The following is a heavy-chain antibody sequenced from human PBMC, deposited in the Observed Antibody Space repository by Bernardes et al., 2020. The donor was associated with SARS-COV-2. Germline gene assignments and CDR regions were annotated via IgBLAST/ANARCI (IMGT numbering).Heavy chain of an antibody. J-gene: IGHJ6*02. CDR3: ARDRGKTSSLSYAMDV. Sequence: GGSLRLSCAASGFIFSDYYMSWFRQAPGKGLEWVSDISSGGSYTNFADSVKGRLTISRDNSKNSLYLQINSLRGEDTAVYFCARDRGKTSSLSYAMDVWGLGTTVTVSS. CDR2: ISSGGSYT. V-gene: IGHV3-11*06. D-gene: IGHD6-13*01. CDR1: GFIFSDYY.